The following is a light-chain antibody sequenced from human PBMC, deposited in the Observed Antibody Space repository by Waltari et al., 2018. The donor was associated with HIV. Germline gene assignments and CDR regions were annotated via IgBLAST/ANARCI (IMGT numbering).Light chain of an antibody. Sequence: DIVMTQSPDSLAVSLGERATINSKSSQSVLYRSNNKNYLAWYQQKPGQPPKLLIYWASTRESGVPDRFSGSGSGTDFTLTISSLQPDDFATYYCQQYNNYWTFGQGTKVEIK. CDR3: QQYNNYWT. V-gene: IGKV4-1*01. CDR2: WAS. CDR1: QSVLYRSNNKNY. J-gene: IGKJ1*01.